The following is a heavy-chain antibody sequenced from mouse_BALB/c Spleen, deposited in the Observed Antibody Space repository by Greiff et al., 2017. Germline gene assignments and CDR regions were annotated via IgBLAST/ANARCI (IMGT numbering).Heavy chain of an antibody. J-gene: IGHJ2*01. CDR3: ARGMLYFDY. CDR2: IDPANGNT. V-gene: IGHV14-3*02. CDR1: GFNIKDTY. Sequence: EVKLVESGAELVKPGASVKLSCTASGFNIKDTYMHWVKQRPEQGLEWIGRIDPANGNTKYDPKFQGKATITADTSSNTAYLQLSSLTSEDTAVYYCARGMLYFDYWGQGTTLTVSS.